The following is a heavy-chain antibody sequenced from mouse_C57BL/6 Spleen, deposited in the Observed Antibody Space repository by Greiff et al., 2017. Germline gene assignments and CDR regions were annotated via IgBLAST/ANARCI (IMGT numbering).Heavy chain of an antibody. Sequence: VKLMESGAELVRPGASVKLSCKASGYTFTSYGISWVKQRTGQGLEWIGEIYPRGGNTYYNEKFKGKATLTADKSSSTAYMELSSLTSEDSAVYFCGREGDYDGSSYGDWGQGTTRTVSA. V-gene: IGHV1-81*01. J-gene: IGHJ2*01. CDR1: GYTFTSYG. D-gene: IGHD1-1*01. CDR3: GREGDYDGSSYGD. CDR2: IYPRGGNT.